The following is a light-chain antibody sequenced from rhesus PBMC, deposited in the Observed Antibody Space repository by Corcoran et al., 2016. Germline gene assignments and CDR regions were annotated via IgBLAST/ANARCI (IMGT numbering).Light chain of an antibody. V-gene: IGKV2S20*01. Sequence: DIVMTQTPLSLPVTPGEPASISCRSSQSLLDSEDGNTYLEWYLQKAGQSPQPLLYEVSNRASGVPDRFSGSGSDTDFTLKISRVEAEDVGVYYCMQGIEYPWTFGQGTKVEIK. J-gene: IGKJ1*01. CDR3: MQGIEYPWT. CDR1: QSLLDSEDGNTY. CDR2: EVS.